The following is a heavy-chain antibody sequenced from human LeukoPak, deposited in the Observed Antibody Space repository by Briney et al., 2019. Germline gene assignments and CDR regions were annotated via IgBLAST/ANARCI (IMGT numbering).Heavy chain of an antibody. CDR1: GYTFTSYY. J-gene: IGHJ5*02. CDR2: INPNSGGT. D-gene: IGHD2-2*01. Sequence: ASVKVSCKASGYTFTSYYMHWVRQAPGQGLEWMGWINPNSGGTNYAQKFQGRVTMTRDTSISTAYMELSRLRSDDTALYYCAMTSSQYNWFDPWGQGTLVTVSS. CDR3: AMTSSQYNWFDP. V-gene: IGHV1-2*02.